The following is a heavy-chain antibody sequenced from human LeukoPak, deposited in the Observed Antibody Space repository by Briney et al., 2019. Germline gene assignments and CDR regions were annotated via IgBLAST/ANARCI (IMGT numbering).Heavy chain of an antibody. V-gene: IGHV5-51*01. Sequence: GESLKISCKGSGYSFTSYWIGWVRQMPGKGLEWVGIIYPGDSDTRYSPSFQGQVTISADKSISTAYLQWSSLKASDTAMYYCASYGDYVNDAFDIWGQGTMVTVSS. CDR2: IYPGDSDT. D-gene: IGHD4-17*01. J-gene: IGHJ3*02. CDR1: GYSFTSYW. CDR3: ASYGDYVNDAFDI.